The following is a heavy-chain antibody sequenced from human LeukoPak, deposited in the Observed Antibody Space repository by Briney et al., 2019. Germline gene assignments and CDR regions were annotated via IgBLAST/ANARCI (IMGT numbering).Heavy chain of an antibody. CDR3: ARDQGLTAPPPYGLDV. J-gene: IGHJ6*02. Sequence: SVTVSCKASGGTFSSSAITWVRQAPGQGLEWMGRIIPVLNITNYAQKFQGRVTITADTSTSTAYMELSSLRSEETAVYYCARDQGLTAPPPYGLDVWGQGTTVTVSS. V-gene: IGHV1-69*04. CDR2: IIPVLNIT. CDR1: GGTFSSSA. D-gene: IGHD5-18*01.